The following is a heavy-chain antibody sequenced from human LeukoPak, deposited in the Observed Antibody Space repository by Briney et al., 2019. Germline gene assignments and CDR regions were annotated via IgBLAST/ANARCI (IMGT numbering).Heavy chain of an antibody. D-gene: IGHD4-23*01. V-gene: IGHV3-30*02. J-gene: IGHJ6*03. CDR3: AKDLSNSSPYYYYYMDV. CDR2: IRYDGSNK. Sequence: GGSLRLSWAASGFTFSSYGMHWVRQAPGKGLEWVAFIRYDGSNKYYADSVKGRVTISRDNSKNTLYLQMNSLRAEDTAVYYCAKDLSNSSPYYYYYMDVWGKGTTVTVSS. CDR1: GFTFSSYG.